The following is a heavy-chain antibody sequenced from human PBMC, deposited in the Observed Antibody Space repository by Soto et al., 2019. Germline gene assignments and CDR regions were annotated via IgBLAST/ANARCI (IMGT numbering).Heavy chain of an antibody. J-gene: IGHJ4*02. CDR1: GFTFSSYA. CDR3: ERARDGYNAFDY. CDR2: ISYDGSNK. V-gene: IGHV3-30-3*01. Sequence: QVQLVESGGGVVQPGRSLRLSCAASGFTFSSYAMHWVRQAPGKGLEWVAVISYDGSNKYYADSVKGRFTISRDNSKNTLYLQMNSLRAEDTAVYYCERARDGYNAFDYWGQGTLVTVSS. D-gene: IGHD5-12*01.